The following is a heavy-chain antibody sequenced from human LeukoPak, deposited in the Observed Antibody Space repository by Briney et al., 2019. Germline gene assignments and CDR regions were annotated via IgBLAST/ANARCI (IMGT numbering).Heavy chain of an antibody. CDR2: ISAYNGNT. CDR3: ARDPGYCSGTSCKYNWFDP. D-gene: IGHD2-2*01. V-gene: IGHV1-18*01. J-gene: IGHJ5*02. Sequence: GASVKVSCKASGYTFTSYGISWVRQAPGQGLEWMGRISAYNGNTNYAQKLQGRVTMTTDTSTSTAYMELRSLRSDDTAVYYCARDPGYCSGTSCKYNWFDPVGQGTLVTVSS. CDR1: GYTFTSYG.